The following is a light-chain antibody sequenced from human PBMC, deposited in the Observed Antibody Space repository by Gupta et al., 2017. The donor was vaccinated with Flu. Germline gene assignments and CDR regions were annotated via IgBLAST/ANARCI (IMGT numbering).Light chain of an antibody. CDR1: QSISNY. V-gene: IGKV1-39*01. J-gene: IGKJ3*01. CDR3: QQSDSLPFT. Sequence: PSSLSASVGDRVTITCRTSQSISNYLNWYQQKPGKAPKLLIYATSNLQSGVPSRFSGSGSGTDFTLTISSLQPEDFATYYCQQSDSLPFTFGRGTKVDIK. CDR2: ATS.